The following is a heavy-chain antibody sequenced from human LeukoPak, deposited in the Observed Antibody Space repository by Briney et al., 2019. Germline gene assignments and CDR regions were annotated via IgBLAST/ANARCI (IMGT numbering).Heavy chain of an antibody. CDR1: GFTFSSYA. V-gene: IGHV3-30-3*01. D-gene: IGHD3-22*01. CDR3: ARLPDYYYDSSGYPYGMDV. CDR2: ISYDGSNK. Sequence: PGGSLRLSCAASGFTFSSYAMHWVRQAPGKGLEWVAVISYDGSNKYYADSVKGRFTISRDNSKNTLYLQMNSLRAEDAAVYYCARLPDYYYDSSGYPYGMDVWGQGTTVIVSS. J-gene: IGHJ6*02.